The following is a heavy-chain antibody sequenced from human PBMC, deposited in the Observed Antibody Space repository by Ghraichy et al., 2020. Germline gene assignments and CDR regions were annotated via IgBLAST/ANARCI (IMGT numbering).Heavy chain of an antibody. J-gene: IGHJ3*02. V-gene: IGHV3-53*01. CDR1: GFTVSSNY. D-gene: IGHD2-21*02. CDR3: ARVRHIVVVTAFDAFDI. CDR2: IYSGGST. Sequence: GESLNISCAASGFTVSSNYMSWVRQAPGKGLEWVSVIYSGGSTYYADSVKGRFTISRDNSKNTLYLQMNSLRAEDTAVYYCARVRHIVVVTAFDAFDIWGQGTMVTVSS.